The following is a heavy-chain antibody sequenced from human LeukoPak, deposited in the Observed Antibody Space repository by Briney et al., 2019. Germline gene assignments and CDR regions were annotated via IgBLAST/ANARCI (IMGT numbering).Heavy chain of an antibody. D-gene: IGHD3-3*01. CDR1: GFTFSSYG. CDR3: ARDRSYDFWSGYSTPDY. V-gene: IGHV3-33*01. CDR2: IWYDGSNK. J-gene: IGHJ4*02. Sequence: PGRSLRLSCAASGFTFSSYGMHWVRQAPGKGLEWVVVIWYDGSNKYYADSVKGRFTISRDNSKNTLDLQMNSLRAEDTAVYYCARDRSYDFWSGYSTPDYWGQGTLVTVSS.